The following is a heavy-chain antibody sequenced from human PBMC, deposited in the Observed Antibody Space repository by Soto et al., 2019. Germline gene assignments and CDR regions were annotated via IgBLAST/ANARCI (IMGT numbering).Heavy chain of an antibody. CDR1: GYTFTSYG. Sequence: ASVKVSCKASGYTFTSYGISWVRQAPGQGLEWMGWISAYNGNTNYAQKLQGRVTMTTDTSTSTAYMELRRLRSDDTAVYYCARDHWVVVGATRLYYYGMDVWGQGTTVTVSS. J-gene: IGHJ6*02. CDR3: ARDHWVVVGATRLYYYGMDV. D-gene: IGHD1-26*01. V-gene: IGHV1-18*01. CDR2: ISAYNGNT.